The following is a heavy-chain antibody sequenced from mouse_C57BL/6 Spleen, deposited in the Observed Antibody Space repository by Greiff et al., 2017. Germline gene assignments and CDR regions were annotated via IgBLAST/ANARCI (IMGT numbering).Heavy chain of an antibody. Sequence: VQLQQSGPELVKPGASVKMSCKASGYTFTDYNMHWVKQSHGKSLEWIGYINPNIGGTSYNQKFKGKATLTVNKSSITAYMELRSLTSEYSAVYSCARDYGSSYFDYGGQGTTLTVSS. J-gene: IGHJ2*01. CDR2: INPNIGGT. CDR1: GYTFTDYN. CDR3: ARDYGSSYFDY. V-gene: IGHV1-22*01. D-gene: IGHD1-1*01.